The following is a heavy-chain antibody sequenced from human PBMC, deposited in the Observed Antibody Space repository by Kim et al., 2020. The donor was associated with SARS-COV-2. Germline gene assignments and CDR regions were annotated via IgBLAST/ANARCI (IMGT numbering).Heavy chain of an antibody. V-gene: IGHV4-34*01. J-gene: IGHJ4*02. CDR2: INHSGST. CDR1: GGSFSGYY. CDR3: ARGGWIQLSPGGY. D-gene: IGHD5-18*01. Sequence: SETLSLTCAVYGGSFSGYYWSWIRQPPGKGLEWIGEINHSGSTNYNPSLKSRVTISVDTSKNQFSLKLSSVTAADTAVYYCARGGWIQLSPGGYWGQGTLVTVSS.